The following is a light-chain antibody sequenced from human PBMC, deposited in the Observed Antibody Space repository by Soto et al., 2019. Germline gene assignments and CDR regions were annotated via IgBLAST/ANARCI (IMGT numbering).Light chain of an antibody. CDR2: GAS. CDR3: QQYVSSPWT. CDR1: QSVSSTY. Sequence: EIVLTQSPGTLSLSPGERATLSCRASQSVSSTYLAWYQQKPGQAPRLLIYGASSRTTGIPDRFSGSGSGTDFTLTISRLEPEDFAVYYCQQYVSSPWTFGQGTMVEI. J-gene: IGKJ1*01. V-gene: IGKV3-20*01.